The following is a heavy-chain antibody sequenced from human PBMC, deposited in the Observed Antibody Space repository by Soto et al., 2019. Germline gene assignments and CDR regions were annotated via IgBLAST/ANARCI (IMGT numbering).Heavy chain of an antibody. CDR3: ARAASSWYPMAYYYYMDV. D-gene: IGHD6-13*01. Sequence: GGSLRLSCAASGFTFSSYSMNWVRQAPGKGLEWVSSISSSSSYIYYADSVKGRFTISRDNAKNSLYLQMNSLRAEDTAVYYFARAASSWYPMAYYYYMDVWGKGTTVTVSS. CDR1: GFTFSSYS. J-gene: IGHJ6*03. V-gene: IGHV3-21*01. CDR2: ISSSSSYI.